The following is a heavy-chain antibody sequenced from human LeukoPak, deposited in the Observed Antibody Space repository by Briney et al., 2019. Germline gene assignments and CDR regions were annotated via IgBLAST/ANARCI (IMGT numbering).Heavy chain of an antibody. CDR3: ARGRELNWFGP. J-gene: IGHJ5*02. V-gene: IGHV1-46*01. CDR1: GFTLTSFY. D-gene: IGHD5-24*01. Sequence: ASVKVSCKASGFTLTSFYMHWVRQAPGQGLEWMGVINPSVGSTSYAQKFQGRVTMTRDTSASTVYMELSSLRSEDTAVYYCARGRELNWFGPWGQGTLVTVSS. CDR2: INPSVGST.